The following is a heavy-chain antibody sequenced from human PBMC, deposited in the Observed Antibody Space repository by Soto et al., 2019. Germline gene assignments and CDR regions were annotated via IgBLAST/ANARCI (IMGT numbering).Heavy chain of an antibody. Sequence: GASVKVSCKASGYTFTSYGISWVRQAPGQGLEWMGWISAYNGNTNYAQELQGRVTMTTDTSTSTAYMELRSLRSDDTAVYYCARDLLVGDFWSGYYTPQIDYWGQGTLVTVSS. CDR1: GYTFTSYG. CDR2: ISAYNGNT. V-gene: IGHV1-18*01. J-gene: IGHJ4*02. D-gene: IGHD3-3*01. CDR3: ARDLLVGDFWSGYYTPQIDY.